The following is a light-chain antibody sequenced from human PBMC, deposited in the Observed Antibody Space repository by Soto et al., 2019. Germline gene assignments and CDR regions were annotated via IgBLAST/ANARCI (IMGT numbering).Light chain of an antibody. V-gene: IGKV3-20*01. CDR1: QSVSSSF. Sequence: EVVLTQSPVTLSLSPGERASLSCRASQSVSSSFLAWYQQRPGQAPRLLIYGASSRATGIPDRLSGRSSVTDFTITISRVEPEEFAGYYCQQYGNSPSTFGQGTKAYIK. J-gene: IGKJ1*01. CDR3: QQYGNSPST. CDR2: GAS.